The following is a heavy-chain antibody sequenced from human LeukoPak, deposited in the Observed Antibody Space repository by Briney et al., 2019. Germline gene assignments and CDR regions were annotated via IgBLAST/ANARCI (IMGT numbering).Heavy chain of an antibody. D-gene: IGHD6-19*01. CDR1: GYTFTGYY. CDR3: ARSPHSSGWYGY. J-gene: IGHJ4*02. Sequence: ASVKVSCKASGYTFTGYYMHWVRQAPGQGLEWMGWINPNSGGTNYAQKFQGRVTMTRDTSISTAYMELSRLRSDGTAVYYCARSPHSSGWYGYWGQGTLVTVSS. V-gene: IGHV1-2*02. CDR2: INPNSGGT.